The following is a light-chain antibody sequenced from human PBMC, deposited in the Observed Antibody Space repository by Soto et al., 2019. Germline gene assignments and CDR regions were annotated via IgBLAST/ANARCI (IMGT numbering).Light chain of an antibody. J-gene: IGLJ1*01. V-gene: IGLV2-14*03. CDR2: EVN. CDR1: SSDIGAYNY. CDR3: ASFTTISTRI. Sequence: QSALTQPASVSGSPGQSITVSCTGTSSDIGAYNYVSRYQQHPGKAPKVIIYEVNNRPSGVSNRFSGSKSGNTASLTISGLQAEDEADYYCASFTTISTRIFGTGTKLTVL.